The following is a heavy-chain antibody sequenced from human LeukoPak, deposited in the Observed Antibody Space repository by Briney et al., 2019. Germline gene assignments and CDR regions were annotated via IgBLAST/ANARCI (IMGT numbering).Heavy chain of an antibody. Sequence: GASVKVSCKASGYTFTDYNIHWVRQAPGQGLEWMGWISPNSGGTNYAQKFQGRVTMTRDTSITTAYMELSRLRSDDTAMYYCTVWFGELTHWGQRTLVTVSS. CDR2: ISPNSGGT. CDR1: GYTFTDYN. CDR3: TVWFGELTH. J-gene: IGHJ4*02. D-gene: IGHD3-10*01. V-gene: IGHV1-2*02.